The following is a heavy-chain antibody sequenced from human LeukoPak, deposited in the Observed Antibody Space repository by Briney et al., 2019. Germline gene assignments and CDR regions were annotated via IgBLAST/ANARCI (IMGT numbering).Heavy chain of an antibody. CDR1: GGSISSSSYY. D-gene: IGHD3-9*01. Sequence: PSATLSLTCTVSGGSISSSSYYWGWIRQPPGKGLEWIGSIYYSGSTYYNPSLKSRVTISVDTSKNQFSLKLSSVTAADTAVYYSARLGTEIRIALLRYFDSAPGPYYFDYWGQGTLVTVSS. J-gene: IGHJ4*02. CDR2: IYYSGST. V-gene: IGHV4-39*01. CDR3: ARLGTEIRIALLRYFDSAPGPYYFDY.